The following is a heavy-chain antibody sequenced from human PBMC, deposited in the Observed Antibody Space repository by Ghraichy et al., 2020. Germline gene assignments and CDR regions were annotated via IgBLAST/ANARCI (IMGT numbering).Heavy chain of an antibody. J-gene: IGHJ4*02. D-gene: IGHD5-12*01. V-gene: IGHV5-51*01. CDR1: GYSFTSYW. CDR2: IYPGDSHT. Sequence: GESLNISCKGSGYSFTSYWIGWVRQMPGKGLEWMGIIYPGDSHTRYSPSFQGQVTISADKSISTAYLQWSSLKASDTAMYFCARNNADIAFDYWGQGTLVTVSS. CDR3: ARNNADIAFDY.